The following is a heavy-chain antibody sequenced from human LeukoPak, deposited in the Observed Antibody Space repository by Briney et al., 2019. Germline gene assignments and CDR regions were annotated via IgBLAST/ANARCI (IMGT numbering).Heavy chain of an antibody. CDR1: EFTFSSYS. Sequence: GGSLRLSCAASEFTFSSYSMNWVRQAPGKGLEWVSSITSNSRYTYYADSVKGRFTISRDNAKNSLYLQMNSLRAEDTAVYYCAKDSAFYYIDVWGKGTTVIISS. J-gene: IGHJ6*03. V-gene: IGHV3-21*01. D-gene: IGHD3-10*01. CDR2: ITSNSRYT. CDR3: AKDSAFYYIDV.